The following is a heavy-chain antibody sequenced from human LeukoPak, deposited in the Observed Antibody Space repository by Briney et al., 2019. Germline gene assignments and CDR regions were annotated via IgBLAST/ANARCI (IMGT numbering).Heavy chain of an antibody. J-gene: IGHJ4*02. Sequence: SETLSLTCTVSGGSISSYYWSWIRQPAGKGLEWIGRIYTSGSTDYNPSLKSRVTMSVDTSKNQFSLKLSSVTAADTAVYYCARDGKVGGYFDYWGQGTLVTVSS. V-gene: IGHV4-4*07. D-gene: IGHD1-26*01. CDR1: GGSISSYY. CDR3: ARDGKVGGYFDY. CDR2: IYTSGST.